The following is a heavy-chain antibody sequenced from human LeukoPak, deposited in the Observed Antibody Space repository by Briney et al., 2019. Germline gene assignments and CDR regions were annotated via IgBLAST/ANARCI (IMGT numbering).Heavy chain of an antibody. Sequence: GRSLRLSCAASGFTFDDYAMHTVRQAPGKGLECVSGISWNSGSICYADSVKGRFTISRDNAKNSLYLQMNSLRAEDTALYYCAKDVGSSGFYGYWGQGTLGTVSS. V-gene: IGHV3-9*01. D-gene: IGHD3-22*01. J-gene: IGHJ4*02. CDR1: GFTFDDYA. CDR2: ISWNSGSI. CDR3: AKDVGSSGFYGY.